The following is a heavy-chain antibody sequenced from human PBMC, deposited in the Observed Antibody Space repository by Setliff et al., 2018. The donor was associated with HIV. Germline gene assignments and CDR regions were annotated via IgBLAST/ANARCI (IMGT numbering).Heavy chain of an antibody. CDR2: IYPGDSDT. CDR3: ARRAGTLDNDYFDL. Sequence: PGESLKISCKGSGYSFTSYWIGWVRQMPGKGLEWMGIIYPGDSDTRYSPSFQGQVTLSVDKSINTAYLQWSSLRPSDSAIYYCARRAGTLDNDYFDLWGQGTKVTVSS. D-gene: IGHD3-16*01. CDR1: GYSFTSYW. J-gene: IGHJ3*01. V-gene: IGHV5-51*01.